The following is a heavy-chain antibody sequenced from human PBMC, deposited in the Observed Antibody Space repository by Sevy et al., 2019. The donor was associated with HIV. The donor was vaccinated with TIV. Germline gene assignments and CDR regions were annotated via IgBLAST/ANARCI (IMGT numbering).Heavy chain of an antibody. Sequence: GGSLRLSCAASGFTFSSYWMSWVRQAPGKGLEWVDNIKQDGSEKYYVDSVKGRFTISRDNAKNSLYLQMNSLRAEDTAVYYCARGSDGSGSYLDYYYGMDVWGQGTTVTVSS. J-gene: IGHJ6*02. CDR1: GFTFSSYW. D-gene: IGHD3-10*01. CDR3: ARGSDGSGSYLDYYYGMDV. V-gene: IGHV3-7*01. CDR2: IKQDGSEK.